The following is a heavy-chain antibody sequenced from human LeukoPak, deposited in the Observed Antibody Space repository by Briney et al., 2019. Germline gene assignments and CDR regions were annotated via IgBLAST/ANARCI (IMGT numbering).Heavy chain of an antibody. CDR1: GFNLASYM. CDR2: ISSTGSYI. Sequence: GGSLRLSCAASGFNLASYMLNWVRQAPGKGLEWVSSISSTGSYIYYADSVKGRFTISRDNSKNTLYLQMNSLRAEDTAVYYCANYYYDRSGYKNWGQGTLVTVSS. V-gene: IGHV3-21*04. CDR3: ANYYYDRSGYKN. D-gene: IGHD3-22*01. J-gene: IGHJ4*02.